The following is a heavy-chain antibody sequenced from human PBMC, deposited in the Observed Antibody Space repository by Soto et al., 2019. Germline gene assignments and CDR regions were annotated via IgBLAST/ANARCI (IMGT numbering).Heavy chain of an antibody. D-gene: IGHD3-3*01. CDR3: ARERALGDFWSGRVLLGGMDV. J-gene: IGHJ6*02. Sequence: SETLSLTCNMSGDSYSISTYSWSWIRQPPGKALQWIGFIYQSGVTSYNPSLASRVSISLDRSNNQCSLKLKSVTAADTAVYYCARERALGDFWSGRVLLGGMDVWGQGTTVT. CDR1: GDSYSISTYS. V-gene: IGHV4-30-2*01. CDR2: IYQSGVT.